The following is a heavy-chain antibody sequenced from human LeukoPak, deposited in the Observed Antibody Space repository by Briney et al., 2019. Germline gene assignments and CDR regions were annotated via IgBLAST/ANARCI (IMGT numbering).Heavy chain of an antibody. V-gene: IGHV3-23*01. CDR3: ARSYSTKYYFDY. J-gene: IGHJ4*02. D-gene: IGHD6-13*01. CDR2: ISGSGGST. CDR1: GFTFSSNA. Sequence: GGSLRLSCAASGFTFSSNAMSWVRQAPGKGLEWVSYISGSGGSTYYADSVKGRFTISRDNSKNTLYLQMNSLRAEDTAVYYCARSYSTKYYFDYWGQGTLVTVSS.